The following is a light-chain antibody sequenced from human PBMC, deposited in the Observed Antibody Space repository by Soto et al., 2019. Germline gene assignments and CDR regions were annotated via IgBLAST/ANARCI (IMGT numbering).Light chain of an antibody. CDR3: GSYVGSKSFV. J-gene: IGLJ3*02. Sequence: QSALTQPASVSGSPGQSITITCTGTSSDVGGYAYVSWYQQHAGKAPKLMIYEVSQRPSGVPDRFSGSKSGNTASLTVSGLQAEDEADYYCGSYVGSKSFVFGGGTKLTVL. CDR2: EVS. V-gene: IGLV2-8*01. CDR1: SSDVGGYAY.